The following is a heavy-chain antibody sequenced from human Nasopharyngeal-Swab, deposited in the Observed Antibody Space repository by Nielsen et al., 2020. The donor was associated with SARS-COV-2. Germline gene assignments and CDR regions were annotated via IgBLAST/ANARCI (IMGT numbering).Heavy chain of an antibody. D-gene: IGHD6-13*01. CDR3: ARQGFSGIAAALDY. CDR1: GGSISSSSYY. J-gene: IGHJ4*02. V-gene: IGHV4-39*01. CDR2: IYYSGST. Sequence: GSLRLSCTVSGGSISSSSYYWGWIRQPPGKGLEWIGSIYYSGSTYYNPSLKSRVTISVDTSKNQFSLKLSSVTAADTAVYYCARQGFSGIAAALDYWCQGTLVTVSS.